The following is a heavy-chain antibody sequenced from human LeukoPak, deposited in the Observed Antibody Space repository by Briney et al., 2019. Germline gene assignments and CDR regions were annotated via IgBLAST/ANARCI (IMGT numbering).Heavy chain of an antibody. CDR1: GGSFSGYY. Sequence: SETLSLTCAVYGGSFSGYYWNWIRQPPGKGLEWIGEINHSGSTNYNPSLKSRVTISVDTSKNHFSLKLNSVTAADTAVYYCARRGWELLTRGTQFDYWGQGTLVTVSS. D-gene: IGHD1-26*01. CDR2: INHSGST. V-gene: IGHV4-34*01. CDR3: ARRGWELLTRGTQFDY. J-gene: IGHJ4*02.